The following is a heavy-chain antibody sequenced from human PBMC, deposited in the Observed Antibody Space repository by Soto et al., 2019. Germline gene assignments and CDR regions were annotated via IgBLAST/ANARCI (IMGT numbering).Heavy chain of an antibody. CDR1: GFTFSSYW. CDR2: IKQDGSEK. V-gene: IGHV3-7*01. J-gene: IGHJ6*03. Sequence: GGSLRLSCAASGFTFSSYWMSWVRQAPGKGLEWVANIKQDGSEKYYVDSVKGRFTISRDNAKNSLYLQMNSLRAEDTAVYYCARDARGHYYGSGSYLVTSKNYYYYYMDVWGKGTTVTVSS. D-gene: IGHD3-10*01. CDR3: ARDARGHYYGSGSYLVTSKNYYYYYMDV.